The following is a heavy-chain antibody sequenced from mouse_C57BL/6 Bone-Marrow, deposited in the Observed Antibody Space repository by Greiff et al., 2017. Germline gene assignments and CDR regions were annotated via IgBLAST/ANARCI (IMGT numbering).Heavy chain of an antibody. Sequence: QVQLQQPGAELVKPGASVKMSCKASGYTFTSYWITWVKQRPGQGLEWIGVIDPSDSYTNYNQKFKGKATLTVDTSSSTAYMQLSSLTSEDSAVYYCASLWYWGQGTTLTVSS. CDR1: GYTFTSYW. V-gene: IGHV1-69*02. CDR2: IDPSDSYT. D-gene: IGHD6-2*01. CDR3: ASLWY. J-gene: IGHJ2*01.